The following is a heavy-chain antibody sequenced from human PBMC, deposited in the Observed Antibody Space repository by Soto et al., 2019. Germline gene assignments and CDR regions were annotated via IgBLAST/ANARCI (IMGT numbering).Heavy chain of an antibody. V-gene: IGHV3-74*01. CDR3: ARGSNTAFDP. CDR1: GFNFSPYW. Sequence: EAQLVESGGGLVQPGGSLRLSCAASGFNFSPYWMHWVRQTPGKGLVWVSRINAEGNTIYADSVKGRFTISRDNAKNMLYLQMPSLRDEDTAVYFCARGSNTAFDPWGQGTLVTVSS. J-gene: IGHJ5*02. D-gene: IGHD2-21*02. CDR2: INAEGNT.